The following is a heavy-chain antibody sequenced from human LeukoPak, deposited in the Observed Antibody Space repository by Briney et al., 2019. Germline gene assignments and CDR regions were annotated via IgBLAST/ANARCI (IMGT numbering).Heavy chain of an antibody. J-gene: IGHJ6*04. CDR3: ARAKPNPQITTPKRQRYGMDV. CDR1: DGSFSGYY. CDR2: INHSGST. D-gene: IGHD3-3*01. Sequence: PSETLSLTCAVYDGSFSGYYWSWIRQPPGKGLEWIGEINHSGSTNYNPSLKSRVTISVDTSKNQFSLKLSSVTAADTAVYYCARAKPNPQITTPKRQRYGMDVWGKGTTVTVSS. V-gene: IGHV4-34*01.